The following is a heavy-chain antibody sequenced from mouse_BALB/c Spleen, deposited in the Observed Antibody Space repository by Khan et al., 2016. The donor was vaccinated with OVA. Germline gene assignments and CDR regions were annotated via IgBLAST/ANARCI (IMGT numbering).Heavy chain of an antibody. Sequence: QVQLQQSGPELVRPGVSVKISCKGSGYTFTDYAMYWVKQSHAESLEWIGLISTYSGNTNYNQKFKGKATMTVAKSSTTAYMELARLTSEDSASYYCARPAYDGYYDYWGQGTTLTVSS. CDR1: GYTFTDYA. V-gene: IGHV1S137*01. J-gene: IGHJ2*01. CDR2: ISTYSGNT. D-gene: IGHD2-3*01. CDR3: ARPAYDGYYDY.